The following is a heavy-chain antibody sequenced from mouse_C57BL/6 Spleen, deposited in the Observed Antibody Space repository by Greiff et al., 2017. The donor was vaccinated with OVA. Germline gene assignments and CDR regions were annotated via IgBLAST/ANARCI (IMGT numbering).Heavy chain of an antibody. CDR3: ARQGSTMVTTDYAMDY. V-gene: IGHV5-6*02. CDR1: GFTFSSYG. J-gene: IGHJ4*01. Sequence: EVKVEESGGDLVKPGGSLKLSCAASGFTFSSYGMSWVRQTPDKRLEWVATISSGGSYTYYPDSVKGRFTISRDNAKNTLYLQMSSLKSEETAMYYCARQGSTMVTTDYAMDYWGQGTSVTVSS. CDR2: ISSGGSYT. D-gene: IGHD2-2*01.